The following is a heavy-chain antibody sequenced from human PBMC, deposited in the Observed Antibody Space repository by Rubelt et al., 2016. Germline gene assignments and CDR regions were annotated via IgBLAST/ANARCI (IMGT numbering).Heavy chain of an antibody. V-gene: IGHV1-8*01. CDR2: MNPNSGNT. J-gene: IGHJ3*01. Sequence: QVQLVQSGAEVKKPGASVKVSCKTSGYTFTSYDLNWVRQATGQGLEWMGWMNPNSGNTGFAQKFQGRVTMTRITSISTAYMELSSLGSEDTAVYYCARGMPKTGGYSRDAFDLWGQGTMVTVSS. D-gene: IGHD4-23*01. CDR1: GYTFTSYD. CDR3: ARGMPKTGGYSRDAFDL.